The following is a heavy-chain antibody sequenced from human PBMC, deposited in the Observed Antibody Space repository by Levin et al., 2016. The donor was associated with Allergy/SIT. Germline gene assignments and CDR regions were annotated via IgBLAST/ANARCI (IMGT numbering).Heavy chain of an antibody. Sequence: GESLKISCAASGFSFDDYGMHWVRQTPGKPLEWVSVISGDGGTTYYADSVQGRFTISRDNSKNSLHLQMNSLRTEDTALYYCAKAPFCSSVSCYARERADNYNGMDVWGQGTTVTVSS. D-gene: IGHD2-2*01. V-gene: IGHV3-43*02. CDR1: GFSFDDYG. CDR3: AKAPFCSSVSCYARERADNYNGMDV. CDR2: ISGDGGTT. J-gene: IGHJ6*02.